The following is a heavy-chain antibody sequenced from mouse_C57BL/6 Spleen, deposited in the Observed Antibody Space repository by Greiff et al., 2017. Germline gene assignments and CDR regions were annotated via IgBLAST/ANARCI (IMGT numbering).Heavy chain of an antibody. V-gene: IGHV3-6*01. J-gene: IGHJ1*03. CDR2: ISYDGSN. Sequence: DVKLQESGPGLVKPSQSLSLTCSVTGYSITSGYYWNWIRQFPGNKLEWMGYISYDGSNNYNPSLKNRISITRDTSKNQFFLKLNSVTTEDTATYYCARQYFDVWGTGTTVTVSS. CDR1: GYSITSGYY. CDR3: ARQYFDV.